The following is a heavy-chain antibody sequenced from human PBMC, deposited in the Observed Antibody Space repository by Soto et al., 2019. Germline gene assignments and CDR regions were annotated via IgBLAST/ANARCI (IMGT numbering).Heavy chain of an antibody. CDR3: AKDQNGESYDY. D-gene: IGHD3-10*01. CDR2: ISGSGGST. V-gene: IGHV3-23*01. CDR1: GFTFSNYA. J-gene: IGHJ4*02. Sequence: PVGSLRLSCAASGFTFSNYAMSWVRQAPGKGLEWVSAISGSGGSTYYADSVKGRFTISRDNSKNTLYLQMNSLRAEDTAVYFCAKDQNGESYDYWGQGTLVTGSS.